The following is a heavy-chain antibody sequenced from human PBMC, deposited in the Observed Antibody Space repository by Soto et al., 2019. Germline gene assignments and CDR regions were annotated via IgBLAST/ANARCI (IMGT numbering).Heavy chain of an antibody. Sequence: EVQLVESGGGLVQPGGSLRLSCAASGFTFRRYWMHWVRQAPGKGLVWVSRINSDGRSTSYADSVKGRFTISRDNAKNTLYLQMNSLRAEDTAVYYCVRTSLVVAAATREDYWGQGTLVTVSS. V-gene: IGHV3-74*01. J-gene: IGHJ4*02. CDR2: INSDGRST. D-gene: IGHD2-15*01. CDR3: VRTSLVVAAATREDY. CDR1: GFTFRRYW.